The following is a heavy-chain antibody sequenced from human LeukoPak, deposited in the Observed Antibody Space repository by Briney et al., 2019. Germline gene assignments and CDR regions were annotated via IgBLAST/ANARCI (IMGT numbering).Heavy chain of an antibody. J-gene: IGHJ4*02. CDR3: AKDINYGDHGGPDY. CDR1: GFTFDDYA. Sequence: PGGSLRLSCAASGFTFDDYAMHWVRQAPGKGLEWVSGISWNSGSIGYADSVKGRFTISRDNAKNSLYLQMNSLRAEDTALYYCAKDINYGDHGGPDYWGQGTLVTVSS. CDR2: ISWNSGSI. V-gene: IGHV3-9*01. D-gene: IGHD4-17*01.